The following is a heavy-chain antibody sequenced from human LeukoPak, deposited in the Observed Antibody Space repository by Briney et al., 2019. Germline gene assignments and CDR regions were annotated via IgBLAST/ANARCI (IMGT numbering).Heavy chain of an antibody. CDR2: IIPILGIA. J-gene: IGHJ4*02. CDR1: GGTFSSYA. Sequence: SVKVSCKASGGTFSSYAISWVRQAPGQGLEWMGRIIPILGIANYAQKFQGRVTITADKSTSTAYMELSSLRSEDTTVYYCARVVEMATISNWGQGTLVTVSS. V-gene: IGHV1-69*04. CDR3: ARVVEMATISN. D-gene: IGHD5-24*01.